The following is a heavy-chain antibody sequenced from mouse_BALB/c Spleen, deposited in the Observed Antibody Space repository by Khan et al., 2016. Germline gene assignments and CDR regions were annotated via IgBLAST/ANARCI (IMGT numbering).Heavy chain of an antibody. V-gene: IGHV3-1*02. J-gene: IGHJ3*01. CDR3: ARYYYGGAPWFAY. CDR1: GSSITSDYS. CDR2: IHYSGST. D-gene: IGHD1-1*01. Sequence: QLEESGPDLVKPSQSLSLTCTVTGSSITSDYSWHWIRQFPGNKLEWMGYIHYSGSTNYNPSLKSRISITRDTSKNQFFLQLNSVTTEDTATYYCARYYYGGAPWFAYWGQGTLVTVSA.